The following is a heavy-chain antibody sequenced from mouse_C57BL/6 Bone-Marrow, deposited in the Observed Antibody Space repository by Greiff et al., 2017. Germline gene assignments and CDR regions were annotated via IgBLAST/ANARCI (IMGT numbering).Heavy chain of an antibody. J-gene: IGHJ2*01. CDR1: GFTFSDYY. V-gene: IGHV5-12*01. D-gene: IGHD2-13*01. CDR2: ISNGGGST. Sequence: EVKLMESGGGLVQPGGSLKLSCAASGFTFSDYYMYWVRQTPEKRLAWVAYISNGGGSTYYPDTVKGRFTISRDNAKNTLYLQMSRLKSEDTAMYYCARRGDPYYFDYGGQGTTLTVSS. CDR3: ARRGDPYYFDY.